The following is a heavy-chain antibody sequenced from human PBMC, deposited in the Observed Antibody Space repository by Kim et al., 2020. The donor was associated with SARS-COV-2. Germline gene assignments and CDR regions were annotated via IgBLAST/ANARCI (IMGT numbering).Heavy chain of an antibody. V-gene: IGHV1-3*01. Sequence: ASVKVSCKASGYTFTNYARHGVRQARGQRGEGMGWINAGNGYTKYSHKLQDRVTITRDTSGSTAYMELSSLRSEDTAVYYCAREALGGITMVSDWVDTWGQGTLVTVSS. CDR1: GYTFTNYA. CDR3: AREALGGITMVSDWVDT. CDR2: INAGNGYT. D-gene: IGHD3-10*01. J-gene: IGHJ5*02.